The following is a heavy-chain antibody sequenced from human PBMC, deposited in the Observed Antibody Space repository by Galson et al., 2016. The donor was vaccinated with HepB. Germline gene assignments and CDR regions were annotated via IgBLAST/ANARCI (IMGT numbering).Heavy chain of an antibody. D-gene: IGHD1-26*01. Sequence: SLRLSCAASGFTFSSYAMSWVRQAPGKGLEWASAISGSGGNSYYADSVKGRFTISRDNSKNTLYVQMHSLRAEDTAVYYCARDPSGSLDYWGQGILVTVSS. V-gene: IGHV3-23*01. CDR2: ISGSGGNS. J-gene: IGHJ4*02. CDR1: GFTFSSYA. CDR3: ARDPSGSLDY.